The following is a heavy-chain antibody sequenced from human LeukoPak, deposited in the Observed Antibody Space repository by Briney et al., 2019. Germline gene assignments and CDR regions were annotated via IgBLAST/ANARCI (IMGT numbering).Heavy chain of an antibody. D-gene: IGHD3-22*01. Sequence: PGGSLRLSCAASGFTFSSYSMNWVRQAPGKGLEWVSSITSSSSYIYCADSVKGRFTISRDNAKNSLYLQMNSLRAEDTAVYYCARDVDSSGYYDYWGQGTLVTVSS. CDR1: GFTFSSYS. CDR3: ARDVDSSGYYDY. J-gene: IGHJ4*02. V-gene: IGHV3-21*01. CDR2: ITSSSSYI.